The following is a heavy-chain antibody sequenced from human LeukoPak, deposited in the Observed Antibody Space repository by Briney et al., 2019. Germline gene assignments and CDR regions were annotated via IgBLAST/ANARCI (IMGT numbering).Heavy chain of an antibody. CDR3: ARNFTVTTTTDSLRSFDY. CDR2: INPSGGST. CDR1: GYTFTSYY. Sequence: ASVKVSCKASGYTFTSYYMHWVRQAPGQGLEWMGIINPSGGSTSYAQKFQGRVTMTRDMSTSTVYMELSSLRSEDTAVYYCARNFTVTTTTDSLRSFDYWGQGTLVTVSS. J-gene: IGHJ4*02. V-gene: IGHV1-46*01. D-gene: IGHD4-17*01.